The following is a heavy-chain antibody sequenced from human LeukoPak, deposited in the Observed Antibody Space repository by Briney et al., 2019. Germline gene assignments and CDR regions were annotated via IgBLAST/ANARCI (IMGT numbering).Heavy chain of an antibody. D-gene: IGHD3/OR15-3a*01. J-gene: IGHJ4*02. CDR3: ARSPDWTHFDY. Sequence: GGSLRLSCAASGFTFSSYWMHWVRQAPGKGLEWVSFISTSSSYIYYADSVKGRFTISRDNAKNSLYLQMNSLRAEDTAVYYCARSPDWTHFDYWGQGTLVTVSS. CDR2: ISTSSSYI. V-gene: IGHV3-21*01. CDR1: GFTFSSYW.